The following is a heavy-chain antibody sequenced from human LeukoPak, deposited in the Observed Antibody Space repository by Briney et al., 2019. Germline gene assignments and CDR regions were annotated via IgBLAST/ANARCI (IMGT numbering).Heavy chain of an antibody. CDR1: GFTFSSYS. V-gene: IGHV3-48*04. CDR3: AREPHIVVVTAIGWFDP. D-gene: IGHD2-21*02. J-gene: IGHJ5*02. Sequence: GGSLRLSCAASGFTFSSYSMNWVRQAPGKGLEWVSYISSSSSTIYYADSVKGRFTISRDNAKNSLYLQMNSLRAEDTAVYYCAREPHIVVVTAIGWFDPWGQGTLVTVSS. CDR2: ISSSSSTI.